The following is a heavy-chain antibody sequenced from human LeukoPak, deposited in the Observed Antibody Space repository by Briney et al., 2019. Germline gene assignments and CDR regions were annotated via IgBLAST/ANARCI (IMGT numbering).Heavy chain of an antibody. D-gene: IGHD3-22*01. CDR1: GYTFSDYY. CDR3: ARATIADSSTYYIDY. J-gene: IGHJ4*02. V-gene: IGHV1-2*02. CDR2: INPNSGGT. Sequence: GASVKVSCKASGYTFSDYYMHWVRQAPGQGLEWMGWINPNSGGTNYAQKFQGRVTMTRDMSIGTAYMEVSRLTSDDTAVYYCARATIADSSTYYIDYWGLGTLVTVSS.